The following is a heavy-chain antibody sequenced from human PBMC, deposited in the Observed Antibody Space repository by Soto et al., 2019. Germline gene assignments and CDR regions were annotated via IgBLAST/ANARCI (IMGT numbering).Heavy chain of an antibody. CDR2: IYYSGTT. V-gene: IGHV4-39*01. J-gene: IGHJ3*02. CDR3: ARRTTSRTNTFDI. D-gene: IGHD1-1*01. Sequence: QLQMQESGPGLVKPSETLSLTCIVSGGSINNNAYYWNWIRQSPQKGLEWIGSIYYSGTTYYNPSLQSRITISIDTSRNQFSLKLGSVTAADTAVYFYARRTTSRTNTFDIWGQGTMVIVSS. CDR1: GGSINNNAYY.